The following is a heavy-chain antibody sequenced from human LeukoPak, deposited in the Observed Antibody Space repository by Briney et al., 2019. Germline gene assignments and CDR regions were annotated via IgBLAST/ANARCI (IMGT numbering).Heavy chain of an antibody. CDR1: GFTFSSYS. V-gene: IGHV3-21*01. J-gene: IGHJ5*02. CDR3: ARDRSSTSPYWFDP. Sequence: PGGSLRLSCAASGFTFSSYSMNWVRQAPGKGLEWVSSISSSSSYIYYADSVKGRFTISRDNAKNSLYLQMNSLRAEDTAVYYCARDRSSTSPYWFDPWGQGTLVTVSS. D-gene: IGHD2-2*01. CDR2: ISSSSSYI.